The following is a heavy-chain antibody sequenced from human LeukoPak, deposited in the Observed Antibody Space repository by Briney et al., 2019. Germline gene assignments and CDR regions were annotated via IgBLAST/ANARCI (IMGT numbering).Heavy chain of an antibody. V-gene: IGHV4-59*01. J-gene: IGHJ4*02. CDR1: GGSISSYY. CDR3: ARGGTQLTFPV. D-gene: IGHD4/OR15-4a*01. CDR2: MYYSGSA. Sequence: SETLSLTCSVSGGSISSYYWSWIRQPPGKGLEWIGYMYYSGSANFNPSLKSRVTMSVDTSKNHFSLNLTSVTAADTAVYYCARGGTQLTFPVWGQGTLVTVSS.